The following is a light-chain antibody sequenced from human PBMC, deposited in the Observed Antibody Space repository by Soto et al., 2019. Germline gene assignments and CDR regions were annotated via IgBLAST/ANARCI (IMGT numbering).Light chain of an antibody. J-gene: IGKJ1*01. CDR2: GAS. V-gene: IGKV3-15*01. CDR3: QQYNNWPPTWT. CDR1: QSVSSN. Sequence: EIVMTQSPATLSVSPGERATLSCRASQSVSSNLAWYQQKPGQAPRLLIYGASNRATGIPARFSGSGSGTEFTLTFSSLQSEDFAVYYCQQYNNWPPTWTFGQGTKVDIK.